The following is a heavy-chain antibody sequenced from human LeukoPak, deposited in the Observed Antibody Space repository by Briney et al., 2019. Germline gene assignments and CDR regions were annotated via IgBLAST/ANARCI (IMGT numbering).Heavy chain of an antibody. J-gene: IGHJ4*02. D-gene: IGHD6-13*01. CDR2: VNPAGGST. CDR1: GYTFIEYY. Sequence: ASVKVSCKTSGYTFIEYYLHWVRQTPGQAFEYMGIVNPAGGSTSYHHNFQGRVTMTREAPTTTIYMELRNLTSDDTDVYYCARGQLGPTSAPFDSWGQGTLVTVSS. V-gene: IGHV1-46*01. CDR3: ARGQLGPTSAPFDS.